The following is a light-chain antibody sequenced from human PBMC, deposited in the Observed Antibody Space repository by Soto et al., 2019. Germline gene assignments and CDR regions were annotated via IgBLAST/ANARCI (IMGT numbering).Light chain of an antibody. V-gene: IGKV2-28*01. J-gene: IGKJ1*01. CDR2: LGS. CDR3: MQPLQSWT. CDR1: QSFMHSNGYNY. Sequence: TIMTESPLCLPVTAGEAASISFSSWQSFMHSNGYNYLDWYLKKPGQSPQLLIYLGSNQASGVPDRFSGSGSGTDFTLKISRVEAEYVGDYCCMQPLQSWTFGQGTKVDIK.